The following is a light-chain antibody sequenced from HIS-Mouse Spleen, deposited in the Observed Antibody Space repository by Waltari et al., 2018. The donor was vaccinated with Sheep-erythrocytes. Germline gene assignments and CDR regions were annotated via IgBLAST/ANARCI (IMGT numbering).Light chain of an antibody. CDR2: DVS. Sequence: QSALTQPRSVSGSPGQSVTISCTGTSSDVGGYNYVPWYQQHPGKAPKLMISDVSKRPSGVPDRFSGSSSGTMATLTISGAQVEDEADYYCYSTDSSGNHRVFGGGTKLTVL. J-gene: IGLJ2*01. V-gene: IGLV2-11*01. CDR3: YSTDSSGNHRV. CDR1: SSDVGGYNY.